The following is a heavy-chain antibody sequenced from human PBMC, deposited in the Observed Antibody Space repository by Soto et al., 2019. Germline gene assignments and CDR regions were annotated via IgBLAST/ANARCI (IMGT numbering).Heavy chain of an antibody. D-gene: IGHD6-6*01. J-gene: IGHJ4*02. CDR1: GFTCSSYG. V-gene: IGHV3-30*18. CDR3: AKDRQYSMNYFDY. CDR2: ISYDGSNK. Sequence: QVQLVESGGGVVQPGRSLRLSCAASGFTCSSYGMHWVRQAPGKGLEWVAVISYDGSNKYYADSVKGRFTISRDNSKNTLYLQMNNLRVEDTAVSYCAKDRQYSMNYFDYWGQGTLVTVSS.